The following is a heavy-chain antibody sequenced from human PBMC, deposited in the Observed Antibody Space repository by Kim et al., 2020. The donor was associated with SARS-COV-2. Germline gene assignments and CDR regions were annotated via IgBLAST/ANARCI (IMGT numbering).Heavy chain of an antibody. CDR1: GYSFTSYW. J-gene: IGHJ4*02. V-gene: IGHV5-51*01. CDR3: AKLGSITIFGVELSYYFDY. CDR2: IYPGDSDT. Sequence: GESLKISCKGSGYSFTSYWIGWVRQMPRKGLEWMGIIYPGDSDTRYSPSFQGQVTISADKSISTAYLQWSSLKASDTAMYYCAKLGSITIFGVELSYYFDYWGQGTLVTVSS. D-gene: IGHD3-3*01.